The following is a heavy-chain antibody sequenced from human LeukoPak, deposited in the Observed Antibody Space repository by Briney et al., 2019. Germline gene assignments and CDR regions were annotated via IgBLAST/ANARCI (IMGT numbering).Heavy chain of an antibody. D-gene: IGHD3-3*01. V-gene: IGHV1-8*01. CDR3: ARGRGYDFWSGYYDWFDP. Sequence: ASLKVSCTASGYTFTSYAINWVRQTTGQGLEWMGWMNTNSGNTGYAQKFQGRVTMTRNTSISTAYMELSSLRSEDTAVYYCARGRGYDFWSGYYDWFDPWGQGTLVTVSS. CDR1: GYTFTSYA. CDR2: MNTNSGNT. J-gene: IGHJ5*02.